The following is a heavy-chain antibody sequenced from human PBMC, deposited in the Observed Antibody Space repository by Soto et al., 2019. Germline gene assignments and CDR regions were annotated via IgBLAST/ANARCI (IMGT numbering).Heavy chain of an antibody. J-gene: IGHJ5*02. CDR1: GGTSNTDS. CDR2: IIPMYGLT. V-gene: IGHV1-69*13. CDR3: TFGIDYAKSWSWFDP. Sequence: ASVKVSCKASGGTSNTDSISWVRQAPGQGLEWMGGIIPMYGLTNYAQKFQGRVTITADESTSTAYMELSSLRSEDTAVYYCTFGIDYAKSWSWFDPWGQGTLITVS. D-gene: IGHD2-8*01.